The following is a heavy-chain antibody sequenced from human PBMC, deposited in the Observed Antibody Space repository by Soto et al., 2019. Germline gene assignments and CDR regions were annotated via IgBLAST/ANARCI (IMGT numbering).Heavy chain of an antibody. CDR1: GFTFSTYW. Sequence: GGSLRLSCAASGFTFSTYWMSWVRQAPGKGLEWVANIKEDGSEKYYVDSVEGRFTISRDNAKNSLYLQMTSLRAEDTALYYCARGWGYFDSSGFPYLYVMDVWGQGTTVTVSS. J-gene: IGHJ6*02. CDR3: ARGWGYFDSSGFPYLYVMDV. D-gene: IGHD3-22*01. CDR2: IKEDGSEK. V-gene: IGHV3-7*01.